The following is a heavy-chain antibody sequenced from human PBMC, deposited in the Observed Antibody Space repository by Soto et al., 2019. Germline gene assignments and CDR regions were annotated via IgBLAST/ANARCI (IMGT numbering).Heavy chain of an antibody. Sequence: SLRLSCAASGFTFDDYAMHWVRQAPGKGLEWVSLISWDGGSTYYADSVKGRFTISRDNSKNSLYLQMNSLRAEDTALYYCAKNRISYYYYYGMDVWGQGTTVTVSS. J-gene: IGHJ6*02. CDR1: GFTFDDYA. CDR3: AKNRISYYYYYGMDV. V-gene: IGHV3-43D*04. CDR2: ISWDGGST.